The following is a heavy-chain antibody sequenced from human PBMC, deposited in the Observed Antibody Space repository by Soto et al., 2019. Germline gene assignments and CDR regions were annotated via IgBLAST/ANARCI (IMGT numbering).Heavy chain of an antibody. V-gene: IGHV4-39*07. D-gene: IGHD2-2*01. CDR1: GGSISSSSYY. CDR2: IYYSGST. CDR3: AREGCSSTSCYPPYYYYRIDV. Sequence: SETLSLTCTVSGGSISSSSYYVGWIRQPPGKGLEWIGSIYYSGSTYYNPSLESRVTISVDTSKNQFSLKLSSVTAADTAVYYCAREGCSSTSCYPPYYYYRIDVWAQGTTVTVSS. J-gene: IGHJ6*02.